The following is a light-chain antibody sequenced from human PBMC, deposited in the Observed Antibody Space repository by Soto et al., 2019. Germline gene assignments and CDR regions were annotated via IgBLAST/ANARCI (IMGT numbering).Light chain of an antibody. CDR2: GAS. CDR1: QSVSSN. V-gene: IGKV3-15*01. Sequence: EIVITQSPATLSVSPGERATLACRASQSVSSNLAWYQQKPGQAPRLLIYGASTRATGIPARFSGSGSGTEFTLTISSLQSEDFAVYYCQQYNNWPPRITFGQGTRVEIK. CDR3: QQYNNWPPRIT. J-gene: IGKJ5*01.